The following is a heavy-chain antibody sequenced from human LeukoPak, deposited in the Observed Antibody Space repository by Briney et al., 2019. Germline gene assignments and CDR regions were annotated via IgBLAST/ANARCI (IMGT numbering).Heavy chain of an antibody. V-gene: IGHV3-7*03. Sequence: GGSLRLSCAASGFTFSNYWMNWVRQTPGKGPEWVANMKQEGSEKYCVDCVKGRFTISRDNAKNSLYLQMNSLRAEDTAVYYCARGPNYGSRSDYFDYWGQGTLVTVSS. CDR1: GFTFSNYW. CDR3: ARGPNYGSRSDYFDY. CDR2: MKQEGSEK. D-gene: IGHD3-10*01. J-gene: IGHJ4*02.